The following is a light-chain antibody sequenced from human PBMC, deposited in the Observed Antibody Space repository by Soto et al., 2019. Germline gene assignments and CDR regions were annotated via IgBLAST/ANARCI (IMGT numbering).Light chain of an antibody. CDR1: QSVSSN. V-gene: IGKV3-15*01. Sequence: EIVLKHTRAAVPLSAGESSTRCCRASQSVSSNLAWYQQKPGQAPRLLIYGASTRATGIPARFSGSGSGTEFTLTFSSLQSEDFAVYSCQQYNNWPRPFRQGTRLEIK. CDR2: GAS. CDR3: QQYNNWPRP. J-gene: IGKJ5*01.